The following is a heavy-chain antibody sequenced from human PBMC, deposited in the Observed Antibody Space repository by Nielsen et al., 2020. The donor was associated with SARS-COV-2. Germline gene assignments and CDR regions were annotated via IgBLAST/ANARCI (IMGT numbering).Heavy chain of an antibody. CDR2: ISYDGSNK. CDR3: ARVGSTNGSDDAFDI. V-gene: IGHV3-30-3*01. Sequence: GESLKISCAASGFTFSSYAMHWVRQAPGKGLEWVAVISYDGSNKYYADSVKGRFTISRDNSKNTLYLQMNSLRAEDTAVYYCARVGSTNGSDDAFDIWGQGTMVTVSS. D-gene: IGHD2-8*01. J-gene: IGHJ3*02. CDR1: GFTFSSYA.